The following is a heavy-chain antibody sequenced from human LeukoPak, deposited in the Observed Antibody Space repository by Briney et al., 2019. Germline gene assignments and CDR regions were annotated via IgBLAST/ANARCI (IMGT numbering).Heavy chain of an antibody. Sequence: ASVKVSCKASGYTFTSYDIDWVRQATGQGLEWMGWMNPNSGNTGYAQKFQGRVTITRNTSISTAYMELSSLRPEDTAVYYCARDGTTGTTLDYWGQGTLVTVSS. D-gene: IGHD1-1*01. J-gene: IGHJ4*02. CDR1: GYTFTSYD. CDR3: ARDGTTGTTLDY. V-gene: IGHV1-8*03. CDR2: MNPNSGNT.